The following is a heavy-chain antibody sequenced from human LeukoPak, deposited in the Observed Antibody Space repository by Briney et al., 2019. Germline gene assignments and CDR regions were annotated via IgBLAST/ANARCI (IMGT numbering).Heavy chain of an antibody. CDR2: IIPIFGTA. Sequence: ASVKVSCKASGGTFSSYAISWVRQAPGQGLEWMGGIIPIFGTANYAQKFQGRVTITTDESTSTAYMELSSLRSGDTAVYYCARGSISWFGELLDYFDYWGQGTLVTVSS. CDR3: ARGSISWFGELLDYFDY. CDR1: GGTFSSYA. V-gene: IGHV1-69*05. J-gene: IGHJ4*02. D-gene: IGHD3-10*01.